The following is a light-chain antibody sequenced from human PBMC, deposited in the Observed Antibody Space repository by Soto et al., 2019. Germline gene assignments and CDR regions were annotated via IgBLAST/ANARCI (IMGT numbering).Light chain of an antibody. Sequence: EIVLTQSPGTLSFSPGERSTLSFISIQSVSSSYLAWYQQKPGQAPRLLIYGASSRATGIPDRFSGSVSGTGFTLTISRLEPEDFAVYYCQQYGSSPPWTFGQGTKVDI. CDR2: GAS. CDR3: QQYGSSPPWT. J-gene: IGKJ1*01. V-gene: IGKV3-20*01. CDR1: QSVSSSY.